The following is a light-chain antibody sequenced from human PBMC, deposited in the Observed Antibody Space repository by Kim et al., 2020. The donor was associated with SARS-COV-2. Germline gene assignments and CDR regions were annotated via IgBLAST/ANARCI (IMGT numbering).Light chain of an antibody. CDR1: RTIYSY. CDR2: TAS. Sequence: DVQMIQSPSSLSASVGDRVTITCRTSRTIYSYLNWYQQKPGKAPKLLIYTASSLQSGVPSRFSGSGSGTDFTLTISSLQPGDVATYYCLQTSEPPLTFGGGTKVDIK. CDR3: LQTSEPPLT. V-gene: IGKV1-39*01. J-gene: IGKJ4*01.